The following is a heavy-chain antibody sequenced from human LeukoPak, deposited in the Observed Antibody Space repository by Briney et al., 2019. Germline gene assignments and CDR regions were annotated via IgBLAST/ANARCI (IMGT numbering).Heavy chain of an antibody. Sequence: GGALRLSCTASGFIFTNAWMTWVRQAPGKGLEWVGRDRGTKDYAAPVKDRFSISRDNSKNTLYLVMINLKTEDTAVYYCTAGLYDTGGVDHWGQGTLVTVSS. J-gene: IGHJ4*02. D-gene: IGHD3-22*01. CDR3: TAGLYDTGGVDH. CDR1: GFIFTNAW. V-gene: IGHV3-66*01. CDR2: DRGTK.